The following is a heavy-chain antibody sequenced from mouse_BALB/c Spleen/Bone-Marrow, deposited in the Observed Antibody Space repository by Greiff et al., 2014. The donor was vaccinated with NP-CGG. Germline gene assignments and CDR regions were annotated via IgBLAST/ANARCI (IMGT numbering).Heavy chain of an antibody. Sequence: VQLQQSGPGLVQPSQSLSITCTVSGFSLTKHGVHWIRQSPGKGLEWLGVIWGGGSTDYNAAFISRLSIGKDNSKSQVVFKMNSLEVNDRAMYYCARGNYGAWFTHWGQGTLVTVSA. CDR3: ARGNYGAWFTH. CDR2: IWGGGST. D-gene: IGHD2-1*01. V-gene: IGHV2-2*02. CDR1: GFSLTKHG. J-gene: IGHJ3*01.